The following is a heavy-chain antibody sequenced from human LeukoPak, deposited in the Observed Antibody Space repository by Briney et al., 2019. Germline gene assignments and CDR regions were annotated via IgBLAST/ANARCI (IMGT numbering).Heavy chain of an antibody. CDR3: ARGPGRGVVSDY. D-gene: IGHD3-3*01. J-gene: IGHJ4*02. CDR1: GGSISSYY. Sequence: SETLSLTCTVSGGSISSYYWSWIRQPPGKGLEWIGYIYYSGSTNYNPSLKSRVTISVDTSKNQFSLKLSSVTAADTAVYYCARGPGRGVVSDYWGQGTLVTVSS. CDR2: IYYSGST. V-gene: IGHV4-59*01.